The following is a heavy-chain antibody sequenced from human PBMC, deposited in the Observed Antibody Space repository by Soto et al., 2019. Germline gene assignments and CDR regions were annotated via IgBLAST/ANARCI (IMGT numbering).Heavy chain of an antibody. J-gene: IGHJ4*02. V-gene: IGHV1-18*01. CDR3: ATGLLGYCSGGSCDSDS. CDR1: AYTFTNYA. Sequence: QVQLVQSGAAVKKPGASVRVSCQTSAYTFTNYAVSWVRHAPGQGLEWMGWISGDNGNTIYAQKFQGRVTMTTDTSTRKAYMELRSLRSDDTAVYYCATGLLGYCSGGSCDSDSWGQGTLVTVSS. CDR2: ISGDNGNT. D-gene: IGHD2-15*01.